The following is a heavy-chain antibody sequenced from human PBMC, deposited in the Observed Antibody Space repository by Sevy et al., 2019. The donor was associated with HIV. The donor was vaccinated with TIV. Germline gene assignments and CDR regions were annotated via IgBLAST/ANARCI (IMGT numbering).Heavy chain of an antibody. D-gene: IGHD2-2*01. Sequence: ASVKVSCKTFGYTFKTYGISWVRQAPGQGLEWMGWISAYSGDKNFAQKFQGRVTMTTDTSTSTANMELSSLRSDDTAVYFCARDKPQGVVIIPGSMWGGVDYWGQGTVVTVS. CDR2: ISAYSGDK. CDR1: GYTFKTYG. CDR3: ARDKPQGVVIIPGSMWGGVDY. V-gene: IGHV1-18*01. J-gene: IGHJ4*02.